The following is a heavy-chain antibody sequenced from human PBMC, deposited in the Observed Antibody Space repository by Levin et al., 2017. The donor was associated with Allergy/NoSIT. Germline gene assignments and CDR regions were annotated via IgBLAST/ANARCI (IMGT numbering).Heavy chain of an antibody. D-gene: IGHD5-12*01. V-gene: IGHV1-2*02. CDR3: ASSVVATTYFD. Sequence: GESLKISCKASGYTFTGYYMHWVRQAPGQGLEWMGWINPNSGGTNYAQKFQGRVTMTRDTSISTAYMELSRLRSDDTAVYYCASSVVATTYFDWGQGTLVTVSS. CDR1: GYTFTGYY. J-gene: IGHJ4*02. CDR2: INPNSGGT.